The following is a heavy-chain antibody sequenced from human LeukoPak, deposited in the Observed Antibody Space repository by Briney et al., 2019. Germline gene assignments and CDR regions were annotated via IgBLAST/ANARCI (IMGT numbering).Heavy chain of an antibody. J-gene: IGHJ4*02. CDR3: VRVGYSYGYGDWNHFDY. D-gene: IGHD5-18*01. CDR1: GFTVSSNY. V-gene: IGHV3-66*02. Sequence: QPGGSLRLSCGASGFTVSSNYMRWVRQAPGKGLEWGSIIYSGGSTYYADSVKGRFTISRDNSKNTLYLQMNSLRAEDTAVYFCVRVGYSYGYGDWNHFDYWGQGTLVTVSS. CDR2: IYSGGST.